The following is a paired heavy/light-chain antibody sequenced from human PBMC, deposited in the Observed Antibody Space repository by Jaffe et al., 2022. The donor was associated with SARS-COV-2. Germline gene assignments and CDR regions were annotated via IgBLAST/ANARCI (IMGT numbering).Light chain of an antibody. Sequence: SALTQPASVSGSRGQSTTMSCTGTSNDIGNFNLVSWYQQHPGKAPKLIVYEVNKRPSGVSNRFSGSKSGNTASLTVSRLQPEDEADYYCCSYAGDVLFGGGTRLTVL. CDR2: EVN. V-gene: IGLV2-23*02. J-gene: IGLJ2*01. CDR1: SNDIGNFNL. CDR3: CSYAGDVL.
Heavy chain of an antibody. V-gene: IGHV4-34*01. CDR3: ARGRPNYGVDLDLYAFDV. CDR1: GGSFSDYL. CDR2: INHRRST. Sequence: QVQLQQWGAGLLKPSETLSRTCAVYGGSFSDYLWSWVRQPPGKGLEWIGEINHRRSTNVNPSLKSRVSMSVDTSKNQFSLTLRSVSAADTAVYFCARGRPNYGVDLDLYAFDVWSQGALVTVSS. J-gene: IGHJ3*01. D-gene: IGHD3-10*01.